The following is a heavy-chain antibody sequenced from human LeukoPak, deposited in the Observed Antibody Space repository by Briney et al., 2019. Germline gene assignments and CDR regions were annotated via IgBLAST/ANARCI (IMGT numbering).Heavy chain of an antibody. Sequence: PGGSLRLSCAASGFTFSSYSMNWVRQAPGKGLEWVSSISSSSSYIYYADSVKGRFTISRDNAKNSLYLQMNSLRAEDTAVYYCARDRSSGGSCYSGYAFDIWGQGTMVTVSS. J-gene: IGHJ3*02. D-gene: IGHD2-15*01. CDR2: ISSSSSYI. V-gene: IGHV3-21*01. CDR3: ARDRSSGGSCYSGYAFDI. CDR1: GFTFSSYS.